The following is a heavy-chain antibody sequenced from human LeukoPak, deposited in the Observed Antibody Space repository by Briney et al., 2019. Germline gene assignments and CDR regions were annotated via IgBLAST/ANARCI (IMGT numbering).Heavy chain of an antibody. CDR2: IYYSGST. J-gene: IGHJ5*02. V-gene: IGHV4-39*01. Sequence: PSETLSLTCTVSGGSISSSSYYWGWIRQPPGKGLEWIGSIYYSGSTYYNPSLKSRVTISVDTSKNQFSLKLSSVTAADTAVYYCARGGEERYLWGWFDPWGQGTLVTVSS. CDR3: ARGGEERYLWGWFDP. CDR1: GGSISSSSYY. D-gene: IGHD4-17*01.